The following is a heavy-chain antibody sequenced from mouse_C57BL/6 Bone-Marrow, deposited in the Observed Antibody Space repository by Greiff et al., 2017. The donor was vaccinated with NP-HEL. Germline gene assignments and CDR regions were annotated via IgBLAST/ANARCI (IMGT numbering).Heavy chain of an antibody. J-gene: IGHJ3*01. CDR2: INPYNGDT. CDR1: GYSFTGYF. CDR3: ASEGAITTVDGFAY. V-gene: IGHV1-20*01. Sequence: VQLQQSGAELVKPGDSVKMSCKASGYSFTGYFMNWVMQSPGQSLEWIGSINPYNGDTFYTQKFKGKATLTVDKSSSTAHMELRSLTSEDSAVYYCASEGAITTVDGFAYWGQGTLVTVSA. D-gene: IGHD1-1*01.